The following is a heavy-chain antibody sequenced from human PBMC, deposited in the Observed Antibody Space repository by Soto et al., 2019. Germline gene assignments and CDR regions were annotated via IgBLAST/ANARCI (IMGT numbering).Heavy chain of an antibody. CDR1: GGSISSYY. CDR3: ARVPYDSTLFDY. J-gene: IGHJ4*02. V-gene: IGHV4-59*01. D-gene: IGHD3-22*01. CDR2: IYYSGST. Sequence: SETLSLTCTVSGGSISSYYWSWIRQPPGKGLEWIGYIYYSGSTNYNPSLKSRVTISVDTSKNQFSLKLGSVTAADTAVYYCARVPYDSTLFDYWGQGTLVTVSS.